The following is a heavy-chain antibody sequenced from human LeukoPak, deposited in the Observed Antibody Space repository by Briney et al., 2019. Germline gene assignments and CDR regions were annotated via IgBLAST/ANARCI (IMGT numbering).Heavy chain of an antibody. CDR1: GFTFSSYS. J-gene: IGHJ4*02. Sequence: GGSLRLSCAASGFTFSSYSMNWVRQAPGKGLWWVSSISSSSSYIYYADSVKGRFTISRDNAKNSLYLQMNSLRAEDTAVYYCARDRYSSSCGGDYWGQGTLVTVSS. CDR3: ARDRYSSSCGGDY. D-gene: IGHD6-13*01. V-gene: IGHV3-21*01. CDR2: ISSSSSYI.